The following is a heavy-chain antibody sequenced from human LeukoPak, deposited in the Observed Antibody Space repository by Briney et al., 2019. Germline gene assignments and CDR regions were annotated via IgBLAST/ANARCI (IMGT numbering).Heavy chain of an antibody. CDR1: GCTFTSYD. J-gene: IGHJ6*03. D-gene: IGHD3-10*01. CDR2: MNPNSGNT. CDR3: ARGSGGSGSYQTLYYYYYMDV. V-gene: IGHV1-8*01. Sequence: ASVKVSCKASGCTFTSYDINWVRQATGQGLEWMGWMNPNSGNTGYAQKFQGRVTMTRNTSISTAYMELSSLRSEDTAVYYCARGSGGSGSYQTLYYYYYMDVWGKGTTVTISS.